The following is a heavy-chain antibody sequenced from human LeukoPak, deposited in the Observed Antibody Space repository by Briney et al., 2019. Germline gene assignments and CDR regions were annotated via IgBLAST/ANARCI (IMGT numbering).Heavy chain of an antibody. J-gene: IGHJ4*02. Sequence: GGSLRLSCAASGFTFSSYAMHWVRQAPGKGLEWVAVISYDGSNKYYADSVKGRFTISRDNSKNTLYLQMNSLRAEDTAVYYCAREWELLRVDYWGQGTLVTVSS. CDR3: AREWELLRVDY. CDR2: ISYDGSNK. V-gene: IGHV3-30-3*01. D-gene: IGHD1-26*01. CDR1: GFTFSSYA.